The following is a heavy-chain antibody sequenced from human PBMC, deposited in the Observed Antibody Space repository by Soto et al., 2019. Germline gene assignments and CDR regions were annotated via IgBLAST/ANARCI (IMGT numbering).Heavy chain of an antibody. CDR2: IRSKAYGGTT. Sequence: GGSLRLSCTASGFTFGDYAMSWFRQAPGKGLEWVGFIRSKAYGGTTEYAASGKCRFTISRDDSKSIAYLQMNSLKTEDTAVYYCTRVLGIVVVVAATLGTDYWGQGTLVTVSS. J-gene: IGHJ4*02. D-gene: IGHD2-15*01. CDR3: TRVLGIVVVVAATLGTDY. V-gene: IGHV3-49*03. CDR1: GFTFGDYA.